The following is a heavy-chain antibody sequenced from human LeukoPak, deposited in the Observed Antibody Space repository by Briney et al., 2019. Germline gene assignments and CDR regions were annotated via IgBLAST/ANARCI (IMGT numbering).Heavy chain of an antibody. J-gene: IGHJ4*02. D-gene: IGHD1-26*01. CDR1: GESLSGYY. CDR2: IHYRGTT. CDR3: ATLIVGTTYFDY. Sequence: SETLSLTCAVYGESLSGYYWSWVRQPPGKGLEWIGEIHYRGTTNYNPSLKSRVTVSADPSRNQFSLNLTSVPAADTAVYYCATLIVGTTYFDYWGQGSLVTVSS. V-gene: IGHV4-34*01.